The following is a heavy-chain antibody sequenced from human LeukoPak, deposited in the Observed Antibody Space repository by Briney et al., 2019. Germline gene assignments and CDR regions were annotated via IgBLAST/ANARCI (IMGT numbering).Heavy chain of an antibody. CDR3: ARQAIRYCSSTSCSVDYYYYGMDV. V-gene: IGHV5-51*01. CDR1: GYSFTSYW. D-gene: IGHD2-2*01. Sequence: GESLKISCKGSGYSFTSYWIGWVRQMPGKGLEWMGIIYPGDSDTRYSPSFQGQVTISADKSISTAYLQWSSLKASDTAMYYCARQAIRYCSSTSCSVDYYYYGMDVWGQGTTVIVSS. J-gene: IGHJ6*02. CDR2: IYPGDSDT.